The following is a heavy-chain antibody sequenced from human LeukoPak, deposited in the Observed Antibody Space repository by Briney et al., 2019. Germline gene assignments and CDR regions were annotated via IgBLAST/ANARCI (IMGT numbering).Heavy chain of an antibody. V-gene: IGHV1-2*02. CDR2: INTKSGRT. D-gene: IGHD3-3*01. Sequence: ASVKVSCKTSGYSFTDYYIHWVRQAPGQGLEWMEWINTKSGRTSSARKFQGRVTMTRDPSITTVYMDMAWLTSDDTAIYFCARADFIDAGPYLIGPWGQGTLVTVSS. J-gene: IGHJ5*02. CDR1: GYSFTDYY. CDR3: ARADFIDAGPYLIGP.